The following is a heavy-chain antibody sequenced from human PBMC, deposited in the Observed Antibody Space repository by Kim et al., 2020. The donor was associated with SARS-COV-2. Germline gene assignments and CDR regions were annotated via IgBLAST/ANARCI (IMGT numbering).Heavy chain of an antibody. J-gene: IGHJ5*02. Sequence: GGSLRLSCAASGFTFSSYGMHWVRQAPGKGLEWVAVISYDGSNKYYADSVKGRFTISRDNSKNTLYLQMNSLRAEDTAVYYCAKDKLGSYTTGGFDPWGQGTLVTVSS. CDR3: AKDKLGSYTTGGFDP. CDR2: ISYDGSNK. V-gene: IGHV3-30*18. D-gene: IGHD1-26*01. CDR1: GFTFSSYG.